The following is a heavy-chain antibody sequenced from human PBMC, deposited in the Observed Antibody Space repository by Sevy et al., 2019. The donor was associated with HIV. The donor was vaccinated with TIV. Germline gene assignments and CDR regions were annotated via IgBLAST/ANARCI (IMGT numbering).Heavy chain of an antibody. CDR1: GFTFSSYG. V-gene: IGHV3-30*18. D-gene: IGHD2-21*02. CDR3: AKALSYCGGDCYAYYYYGMDV. CDR2: ISYDGSNK. J-gene: IGHJ6*02. Sequence: GGSLRLSCAASGFTFSSYGMHWVRQAPGKGLEWVAVISYDGSNKYYADSVKGRFTISRDNSKNTLYLQMNSLRAEDTAVYYCAKALSYCGGDCYAYYYYGMDVWGQGTTVTVSS.